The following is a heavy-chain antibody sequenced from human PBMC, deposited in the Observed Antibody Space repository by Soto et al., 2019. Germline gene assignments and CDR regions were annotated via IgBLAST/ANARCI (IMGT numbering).Heavy chain of an antibody. CDR2: ISGSGGST. J-gene: IGHJ5*02. V-gene: IGHV3-23*01. CDR3: AKDRYSSSWYNWFDP. Sequence: TGGSLRLSCAASGFTFSSYAMSWVRQAPGKGLEWVSAISGSGGSTYYADSVKGRFTISRDNSKNTLYLQMNSLRAEDTAVYYCAKDRYSSSWYNWFDPWGQGTLVTVSS. D-gene: IGHD6-13*01. CDR1: GFTFSSYA.